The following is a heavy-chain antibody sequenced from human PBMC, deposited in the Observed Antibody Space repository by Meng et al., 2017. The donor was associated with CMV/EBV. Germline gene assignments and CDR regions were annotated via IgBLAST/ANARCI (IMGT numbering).Heavy chain of an antibody. J-gene: IGHJ4*02. V-gene: IGHV3-30*04. D-gene: IGHD6-19*01. CDR1: GFTFNSYA. CDR3: AREKGWGADTTSFDY. Sequence: GESLKISCAASGFTFNSYAMHWVRQAPGKGLDWVALISYDARNKYYADSVKGRFTISRDNSKNTLYLQMNSLRAEDTAVYYCAREKGWGADTTSFDYWGRGTLVTVSS. CDR2: ISYDARNK.